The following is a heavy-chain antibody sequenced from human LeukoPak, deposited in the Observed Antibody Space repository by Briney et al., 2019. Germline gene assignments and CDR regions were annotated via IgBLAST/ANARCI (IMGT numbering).Heavy chain of an antibody. J-gene: IGHJ4*02. D-gene: IGHD3-22*01. Sequence: PSETLSLTCTVSGGSISSSSYYWGWIRQPPGKGLEWIGSIYYSGSTYYNPSLKSRVTISVDTSKNQFSLKLSSVTAADTAVYYCARLGDSSGYYAFDYWGQGTLVTVSS. CDR2: IYYSGST. CDR3: ARLGDSSGYYAFDY. V-gene: IGHV4-39*01. CDR1: GGSISSSSYY.